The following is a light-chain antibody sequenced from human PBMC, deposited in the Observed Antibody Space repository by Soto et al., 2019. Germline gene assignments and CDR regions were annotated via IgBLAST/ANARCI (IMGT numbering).Light chain of an antibody. V-gene: IGKV3-11*01. CDR1: QSVSSY. CDR2: DAS. Sequence: EIVFTQSPCTLSLSPGERATLSCRASQSVSSYLAWYQQKPGQAPRLLIYDASNRATGIPARFSGSGSGTDFTLTISSLEPEDFAVYYCQQRSNWPRGLTFGGGTKVDIK. J-gene: IGKJ4*01. CDR3: QQRSNWPRGLT.